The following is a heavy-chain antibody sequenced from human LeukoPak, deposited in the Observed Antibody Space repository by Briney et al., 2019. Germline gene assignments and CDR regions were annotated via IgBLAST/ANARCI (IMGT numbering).Heavy chain of an antibody. D-gene: IGHD5-18*01. CDR1: GGSITSYY. J-gene: IGHJ4*02. CDR2: IYTSGST. V-gene: IGHV4-4*07. Sequence: SETLSLTCTVSGGSITSYYWSWIRQPAGKGLEWIGRIYTSGSTNYNPSLKSRVTMSVDTSKNQFSLKLSSVTAADTAVYYCARSGYSYGFVDYWGQGTLVTVSS. CDR3: ARSGYSYGFVDY.